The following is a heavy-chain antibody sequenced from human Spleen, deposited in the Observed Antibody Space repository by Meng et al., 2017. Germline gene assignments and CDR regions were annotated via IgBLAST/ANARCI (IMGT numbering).Heavy chain of an antibody. CDR1: GFTVSNAW. D-gene: IGHD2-21*02. CDR3: TAGSTVVTPYDAFDI. CDR2: VKRKSDGGTT. J-gene: IGHJ3*02. V-gene: IGHV3-15*01. Sequence: GESLKISCAASGFTVSNAWMTWVRQAPGKGLEWVGRVKRKSDGGTTDYAAPVKGRFTISRADSKNTLYLQMRSLKAEDTDVYYCTAGSTVVTPYDAFDIWGQGTTVTVSS.